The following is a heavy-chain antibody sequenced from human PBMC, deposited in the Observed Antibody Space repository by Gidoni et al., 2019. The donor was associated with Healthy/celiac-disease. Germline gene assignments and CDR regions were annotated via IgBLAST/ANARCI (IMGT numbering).Heavy chain of an antibody. J-gene: IGHJ1*01. CDR2: IYQSGST. V-gene: IGHV4-4*02. CDR1: GASISRSTW. D-gene: IGHD6-19*01. CDR3: ATPPPGSGWDGKSLYFQH. Sequence: VQPHDSGPVLAKPSGTLSLTCAVSGASISRSTWWSWVRQPPGKGLGWIVEIYQSGSTNYNPSLKSRVTISVDKSKNQYSLKLRSVTAAGTAVYDCATPPPGSGWDGKSLYFQHWGQGTLVTVSS.